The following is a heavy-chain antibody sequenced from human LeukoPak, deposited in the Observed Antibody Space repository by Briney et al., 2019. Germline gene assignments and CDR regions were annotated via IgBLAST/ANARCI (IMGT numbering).Heavy chain of an antibody. CDR3: VSSPGGFGAPAYY. Sequence: PSETLSLTCAVYGGSFSGYYWSWIRQPPGKGLEWIGEINHSGSTNYNPSLKSRVTISVDTSKNQFSLKLSSVTAADTAVYYCVSSPGGFGAPAYYWGQGTLVTVSS. V-gene: IGHV4-34*01. J-gene: IGHJ4*02. CDR1: GGSFSGYY. D-gene: IGHD3-10*01. CDR2: INHSGST.